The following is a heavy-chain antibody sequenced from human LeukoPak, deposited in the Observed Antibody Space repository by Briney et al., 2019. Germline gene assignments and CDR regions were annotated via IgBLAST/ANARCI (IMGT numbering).Heavy chain of an antibody. CDR2: IYYSGST. CDR3: AKTQRGNYFDY. CDR1: GGSISSYY. V-gene: IGHV4-59*12. Sequence: SETLSLTCTVSGGSISSYYWSWIRQPPGKGLEWIGYIYYSGSTNYNPSLKSRVTISVDTSKNQFSLKLSSVTAADTAVYYCAKTQRGNYFDYWGQGTLVTVSS. D-gene: IGHD6-13*01. J-gene: IGHJ4*02.